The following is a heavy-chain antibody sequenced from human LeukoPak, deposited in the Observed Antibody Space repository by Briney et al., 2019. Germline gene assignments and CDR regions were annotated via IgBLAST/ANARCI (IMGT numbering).Heavy chain of an antibody. CDR2: IYYSGST. D-gene: IGHD3-16*01. Sequence: PSETLSLTCTVSGGSISSSTYCWDWIRQPPGKGLEWIGSIYYSGSTYYNPSLKSRVTISVDTSKKQFSLKLSSVTAADTAVYYCARDSWGEGDMDVWGKGSTVTVSS. CDR3: ARDSWGEGDMDV. J-gene: IGHJ6*03. CDR1: GGSISSSTYC. V-gene: IGHV4-39*02.